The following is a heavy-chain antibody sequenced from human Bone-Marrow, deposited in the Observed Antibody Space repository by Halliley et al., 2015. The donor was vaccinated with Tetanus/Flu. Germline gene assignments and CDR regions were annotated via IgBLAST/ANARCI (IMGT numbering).Heavy chain of an antibody. Sequence: WNGGSVGYADSGEGRFTISRDNAKNSLYLQMNSLRAEDTATYFCARVKFEYPATGRWSRFDSWGQGTAVTVSS. J-gene: IGHJ4*02. CDR2: WNGGSV. CDR3: ARVKFEYPATGRWSRFDS. V-gene: IGHV3-20*03. D-gene: IGHD6-25*01.